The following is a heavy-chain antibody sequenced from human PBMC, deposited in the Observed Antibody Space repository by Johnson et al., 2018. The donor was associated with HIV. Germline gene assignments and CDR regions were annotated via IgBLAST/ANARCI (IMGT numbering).Heavy chain of an antibody. J-gene: IGHJ3*02. CDR1: GFTFSSYA. V-gene: IGHV3-23*04. D-gene: IGHD3-3*01. Sequence: VQLVESGGGLVQPGGSLRLSCAASGFTFSSYAMSWVRQAPGKGLEWVSAISGSGGSTYYADSVKGRFTISRDNSKNTLYLQMNSLRAEDTTLYYCAKGGCLTIFGVVPTEWAHAFDIWGQGTMVTVSS. CDR3: AKGGCLTIFGVVPTEWAHAFDI. CDR2: ISGSGGST.